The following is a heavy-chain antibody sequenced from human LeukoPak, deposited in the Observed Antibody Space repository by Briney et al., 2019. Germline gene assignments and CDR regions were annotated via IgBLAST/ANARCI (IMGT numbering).Heavy chain of an antibody. CDR2: INHSGST. V-gene: IGHV4-34*01. J-gene: IGHJ4*02. D-gene: IGHD3-10*01. Sequence: SETLSLTCAVYGGSFSGYYWSWIRQPPGKGPEWIGEINHSGSTDCNPSLKSRVTMSIDTSKNQFSLKLSSVTAADMAVYYCARGRWEVRGVIITNFDYRGQGILVTVSS. CDR3: ARGRWEVRGVIITNFDY. CDR1: GGSFSGYY.